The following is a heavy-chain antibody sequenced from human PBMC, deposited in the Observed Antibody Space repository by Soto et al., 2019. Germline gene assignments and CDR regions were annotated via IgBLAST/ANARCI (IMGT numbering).Heavy chain of an antibody. CDR3: AKGCGGDCYSGVQY. Sequence: EVQLLESGRGLVQPGGSLRLSCAASGFTFSSSAMSWVRQAPGKGLGWVSSISNSGGSTYYADSGKDRFTISRDNSKNTLYLQMNSLQAEDTGVYYCAKGCGGDCYSGVQYWGQGTLVTVSS. J-gene: IGHJ4*02. CDR1: GFTFSSSA. CDR2: ISNSGGST. V-gene: IGHV3-23*01. D-gene: IGHD2-21*02.